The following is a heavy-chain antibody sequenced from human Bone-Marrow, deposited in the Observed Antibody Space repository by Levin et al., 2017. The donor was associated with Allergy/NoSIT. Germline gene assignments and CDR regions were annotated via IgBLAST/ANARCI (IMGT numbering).Heavy chain of an antibody. CDR2: IYYSGTT. J-gene: IGHJ4*02. CDR1: GDSVSGYY. V-gene: IGHV4-59*02. Sequence: PSETLSLTCTVSGDSVSGYYWSWIRQSPGKGLEWIGYIYYSGTTLYNPSLKSRVAMSVDTSKNQFSLNLISVTAADTAIYYCARGSGYDYFGYYFEYWGQGTLVTVSS. D-gene: IGHD5-12*01. CDR3: ARGSGYDYFGYYFEY.